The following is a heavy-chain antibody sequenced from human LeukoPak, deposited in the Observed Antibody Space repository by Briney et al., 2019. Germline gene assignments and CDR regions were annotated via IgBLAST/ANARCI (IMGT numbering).Heavy chain of an antibody. CDR1: GYSFTSYW. J-gene: IGHJ3*02. D-gene: IGHD3-3*01. Sequence: GESLKISCKGSGYSFTSYWIGWVRQMPGKGLEWKGIIYPGDSDTRYSPSFQGQVTISADKSISTAYLQWSSLKASDTAMYYCARHQRITIFGVVTDDHAFDIWGQGTMVTVSS. CDR2: IYPGDSDT. CDR3: ARHQRITIFGVVTDDHAFDI. V-gene: IGHV5-51*01.